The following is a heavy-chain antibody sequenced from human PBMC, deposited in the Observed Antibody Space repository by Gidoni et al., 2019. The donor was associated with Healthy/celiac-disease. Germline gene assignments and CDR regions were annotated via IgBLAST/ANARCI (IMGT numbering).Heavy chain of an antibody. J-gene: IGHJ4*02. D-gene: IGHD3-22*01. Sequence: EVQLVESGGGLVKPGGSLRLSCAASGFTFSSYSMNWVRQAPGKGLGWFSSISSSSSYIFYADSVKGRFTISRDNAKNSLYLQMNSLRAEDTAVYYCATPHSSGYYQYYFDYWGQGTLVTVSS. CDR3: ATPHSSGYYQYYFDY. CDR2: ISSSSSYI. CDR1: GFTFSSYS. V-gene: IGHV3-21*01.